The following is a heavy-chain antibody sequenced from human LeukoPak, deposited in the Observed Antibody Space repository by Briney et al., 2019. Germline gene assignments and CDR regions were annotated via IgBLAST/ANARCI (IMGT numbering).Heavy chain of an antibody. Sequence: SETLSLTCTVSGGSISSYYWGWLRQPPGKGLDWIGSIYYSGSTYYNPSLKSRVTISVDTSKNQFSLKLSSVTAADTAVYYCARQGSGYYWGKYYFDYWGQGTLVTVSS. CDR3: ARQGSGYYWGKYYFDY. CDR2: IYYSGST. V-gene: IGHV4-39*01. D-gene: IGHD3-22*01. CDR1: GGSISSYY. J-gene: IGHJ4*02.